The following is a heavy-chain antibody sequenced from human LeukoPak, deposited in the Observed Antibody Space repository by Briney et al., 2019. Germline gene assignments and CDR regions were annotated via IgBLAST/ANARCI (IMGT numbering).Heavy chain of an antibody. CDR3: ARRRYSGSSQHFDY. CDR1: GFTFSSYA. V-gene: IGHV3-23*01. D-gene: IGHD1-26*01. J-gene: IGHJ4*02. Sequence: PGGSLRLSCAASGFTFSSYAMSWVRQAPGKGLEWVSAISGSGGSTYYADSVKGRFTISRDNAKNSLYLQMNSLRAEDTAVYYCARRRYSGSSQHFDYWGQGTLATVSS. CDR2: ISGSGGST.